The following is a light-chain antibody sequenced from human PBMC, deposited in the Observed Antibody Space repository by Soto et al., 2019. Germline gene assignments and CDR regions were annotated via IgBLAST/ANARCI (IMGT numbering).Light chain of an antibody. CDR2: STS. Sequence: IQLTQSPSSLSASVGGRVTVSGRSSQNIDNYLNWYVQRPGKAPELLIYSTSNLKSGVPSRFSGSGSGTDFSLTINSLQSEDFATYDGQQRSNTPWTFGQGTKVDIK. CDR3: QQRSNTPWT. CDR1: QNIDNY. V-gene: IGKV1-39*01. J-gene: IGKJ1*01.